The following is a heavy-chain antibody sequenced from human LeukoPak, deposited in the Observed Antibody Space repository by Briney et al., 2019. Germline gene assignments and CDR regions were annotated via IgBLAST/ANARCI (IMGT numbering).Heavy chain of an antibody. CDR3: ARDPVGGSTIFDS. D-gene: IGHD1-26*01. CDR1: GDSFSSDSAA. Sequence: SQALSLTCAISGDSFSSDSAAWNWIRQSPSRGLEWLARTYFRSKWYYDYALAVKGRITINPDTSKNQFSLQLNSVTPEDTAVYFCARDPVGGSTIFDSWGQGTLVTVSS. J-gene: IGHJ4*02. CDR2: TYFRSKWYY. V-gene: IGHV6-1*01.